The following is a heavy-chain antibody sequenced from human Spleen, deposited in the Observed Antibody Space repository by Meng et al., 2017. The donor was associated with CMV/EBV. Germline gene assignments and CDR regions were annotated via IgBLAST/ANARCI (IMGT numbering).Heavy chain of an antibody. J-gene: IGHJ4*02. CDR1: GDSISSYY. D-gene: IGHD3-22*01. CDR2: VYYTGSA. V-gene: IGHV4-59*01. Sequence: SETLSLTCTVSGDSISSYYWSWIRQPPGKGLEWIGYVYYTGSANYNPSLKSRVTISVDTSKSQFSLKLSSVTAADTAVYYCARETMILVVDYWGQGTLVTVSS. CDR3: ARETMILVVDY.